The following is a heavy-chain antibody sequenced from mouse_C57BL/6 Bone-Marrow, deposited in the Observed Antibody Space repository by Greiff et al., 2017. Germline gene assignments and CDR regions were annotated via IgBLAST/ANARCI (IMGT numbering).Heavy chain of an antibody. CDR3: AREGYYFDY. J-gene: IGHJ2*01. V-gene: IGHV1-69*01. Sequence: QVQLQQPGAELVMPGASVKLSCKASGYTFTSYWMHWVKQRPGQGLEWIGEIDPSDSSTNYNQKFKGKSTLTVDKSSSTAYMQLSSLTSEDSAVYYCAREGYYFDYWGQGTTLTVSS. CDR1: GYTFTSYW. CDR2: IDPSDSST.